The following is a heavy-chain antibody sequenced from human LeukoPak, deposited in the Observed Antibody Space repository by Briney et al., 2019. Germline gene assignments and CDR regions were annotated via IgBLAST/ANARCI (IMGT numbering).Heavy chain of an antibody. J-gene: IGHJ4*02. Sequence: GASVKVSCKTSGYTFTYYYIYWVRQAPGQGLEWIGRINPNSGGTNYAQKFQGRVTMTRDTSINTAYMELNRLTSDDTAVYYCARGNVVVVTATVFVNYWGQGTLVTVTS. CDR1: GYTFTYYY. CDR2: INPNSGGT. D-gene: IGHD2-15*01. CDR3: ARGNVVVVTATVFVNY. V-gene: IGHV1-2*06.